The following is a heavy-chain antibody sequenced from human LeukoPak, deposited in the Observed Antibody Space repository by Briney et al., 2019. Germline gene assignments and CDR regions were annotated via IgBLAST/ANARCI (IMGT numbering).Heavy chain of an antibody. V-gene: IGHV3-48*01. J-gene: IGHJ3*02. CDR3: ARVQYYYDSSGYYYGKDAFDI. CDR2: IGSSSSTI. CDR1: GFTFSSYS. Sequence: PGGSLRLSCAASGFTFSSYSMNWVRQAPGKGLEWVSYIGSSSSTIYYADSVKGRFTISRDNAKNSLYLQMNSPRAEDTAVYYCARVQYYYDSSGYYYGKDAFDIWGQGTMVTVSS. D-gene: IGHD3-22*01.